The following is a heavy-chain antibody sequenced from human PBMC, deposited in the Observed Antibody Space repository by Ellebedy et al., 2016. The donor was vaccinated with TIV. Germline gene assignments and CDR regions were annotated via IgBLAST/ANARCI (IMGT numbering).Heavy chain of an antibody. D-gene: IGHD4-11*01. CDR3: AKGTIVGRNHSCFDS. CDR1: GFTFSTFW. Sequence: PGGSLRLSCGASGFTFSTFWMTWVRQAPGKGLDWVANIKYDGSEKYYADSVKGRFTISRDNSKNTLYLQMNSLRAEDTAVYYCAKGTIVGRNHSCFDSWGQGTLVTVSS. V-gene: IGHV3-7*02. CDR2: IKYDGSEK. J-gene: IGHJ4*02.